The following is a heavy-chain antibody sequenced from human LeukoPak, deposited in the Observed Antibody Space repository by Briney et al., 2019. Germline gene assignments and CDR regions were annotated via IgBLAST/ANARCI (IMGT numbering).Heavy chain of an antibody. D-gene: IGHD6-13*01. J-gene: IGHJ4*02. CDR3: AKDEKWSSSWFSLFDY. CDR2: ISSSSSTI. Sequence: GGSLRLSCAASGFTFSSYSMNWVRQAPGKGLEWVSYISSSSSTIYYADSVKGRFTISRDNSKNTLYLQMNSLRAEDTAVYYCAKDEKWSSSWFSLFDYWGQGTLVTVSS. CDR1: GFTFSSYS. V-gene: IGHV3-48*01.